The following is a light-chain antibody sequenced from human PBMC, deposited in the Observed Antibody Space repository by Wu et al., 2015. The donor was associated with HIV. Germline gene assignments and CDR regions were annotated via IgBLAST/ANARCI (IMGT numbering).Light chain of an antibody. V-gene: IGKV3-15*01. J-gene: IGKJ1*01. Sequence: EIVMTQSPATLSVSPGERVTLSCRASQSVSSNLAWYQQKPGQAPRLLIYGASSRATGIPARFSGSGSGTEFTLTISSLQSEDFATYYCQHYNSYSRTFGQGTKVEIK. CDR1: QSVSSN. CDR3: QHYNSYSRT. CDR2: GAS.